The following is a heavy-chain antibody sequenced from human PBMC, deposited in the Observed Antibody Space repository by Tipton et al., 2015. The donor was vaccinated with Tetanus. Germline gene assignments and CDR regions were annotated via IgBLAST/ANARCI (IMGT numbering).Heavy chain of an antibody. CDR3: AKDSVAGGVANFDY. V-gene: IGHV3-74*03. CDR1: GFSFSTYW. CDR2: INVDGSTT. D-gene: IGHD2-15*01. J-gene: IGHJ4*02. Sequence: SLRLSCTASGFSFSTYWMHWVRQAPGKGPEWVSRINVDGSTTTYAHSVKGRFAISRDNAKNTLYLQMNSLRPEDTALYYCAKDSVAGGVANFDYWGQGTLVTVSS.